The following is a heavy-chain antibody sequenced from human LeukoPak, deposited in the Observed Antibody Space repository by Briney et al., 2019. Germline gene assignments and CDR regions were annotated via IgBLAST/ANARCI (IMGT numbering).Heavy chain of an antibody. CDR3: AREDRFGYNYAYGLDV. J-gene: IGHJ6*02. CDR2: IYSGGST. D-gene: IGHD5-18*01. V-gene: IGHV3-66*01. CDR1: GFTVSSNY. Sequence: GGSLRLSCAASGFTVSSNYMTWVRQAPGKGLEWVSVIYSGGSTYYADSVKGRFTISRDNSKNTLYLQMNSLRAEDTAVYYCAREDRFGYNYAYGLDVWGPGTTVTVS.